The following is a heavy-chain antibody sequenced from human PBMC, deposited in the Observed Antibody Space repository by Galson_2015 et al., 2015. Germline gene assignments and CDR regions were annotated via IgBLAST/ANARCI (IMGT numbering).Heavy chain of an antibody. J-gene: IGHJ4*02. D-gene: IGHD1-1*01. Sequence: SLRLSCAASGFTFSSHGMHWVRQAPGKGLEWVALISDDGSKYSYADSVKGRFTISRDNSKNTVYLQMNSLRGEDTAAYYCATDSRWMYTADYCGQGTLVTTSS. CDR3: ATDSRWMYTADY. V-gene: IGHV3-30*03. CDR2: ISDDGSKY. CDR1: GFTFSSHG.